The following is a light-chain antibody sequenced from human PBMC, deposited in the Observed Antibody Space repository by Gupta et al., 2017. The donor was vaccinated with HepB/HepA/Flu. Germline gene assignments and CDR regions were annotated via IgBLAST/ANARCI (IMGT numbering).Light chain of an antibody. CDR2: CNN. Sequence: SSELTQQPPLSVALGQTVTITCHGDSLRLYNADWYQQYPGQAPKLLISCNNYRPSGITDRFSGSKSGNTASLAINGHQAVDEADYYCSSRDSSGNGWVFGGGTKLTVL. CDR1: SLRLYN. V-gene: IGLV3-19*01. CDR3: SSRDSSGNGWV. J-gene: IGLJ3*02.